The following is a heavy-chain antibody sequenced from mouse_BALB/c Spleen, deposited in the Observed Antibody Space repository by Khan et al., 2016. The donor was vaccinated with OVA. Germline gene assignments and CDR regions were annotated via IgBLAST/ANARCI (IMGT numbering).Heavy chain of an antibody. CDR3: ARVYGGDFDY. Sequence: VQLKESGPGLVKPSQSLSLTCTVTGYSITSDYAWNWIRQFPGNKLEWMGFISYSGNTKSNPSLKSRFSITRDTSKNQFFLHLNSVTIEDTATYYCARVYGGDFDYWGQGTTLTVSS. D-gene: IGHD1-1*01. CDR2: ISYSGNT. CDR1: GYSITSDYA. J-gene: IGHJ2*01. V-gene: IGHV3-2*02.